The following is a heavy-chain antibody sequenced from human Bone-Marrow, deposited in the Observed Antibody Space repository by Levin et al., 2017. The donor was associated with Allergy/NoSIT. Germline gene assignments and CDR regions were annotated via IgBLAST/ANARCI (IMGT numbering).Heavy chain of an antibody. CDR2: IIPNFDAA. Sequence: SVKVSCKASRDSLSIFAFTWVRQAPGQGLEWMGRIIPNFDAATYAQKFQGRVTITADKSTSTLYMELASLRSDDTAVYYCARAGSSSWVYYYGMDVWGQGTAVTVSS. CDR1: RDSLSIFA. CDR3: ARAGSSSWVYYYGMDV. J-gene: IGHJ6*02. D-gene: IGHD2-2*01. V-gene: IGHV1-69*06.